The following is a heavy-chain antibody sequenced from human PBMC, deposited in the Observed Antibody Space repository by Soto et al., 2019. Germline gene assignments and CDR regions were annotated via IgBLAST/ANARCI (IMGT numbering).Heavy chain of an antibody. CDR3: ARGVRFDY. V-gene: IGHV1-69*12. CDR1: GGTFSNFA. J-gene: IGHJ4*02. Sequence: QVQLVQSGAEVKKPGSSVKVSCKASGGTFSNFAISWVRQAPGQGLEWMGGIITVFGTTNYAQNFQGRVTISEDASRTTAYMELSSLRSEDTAVYYCARGVRFDYWGQGTLVTVSS. CDR2: IITVFGTT.